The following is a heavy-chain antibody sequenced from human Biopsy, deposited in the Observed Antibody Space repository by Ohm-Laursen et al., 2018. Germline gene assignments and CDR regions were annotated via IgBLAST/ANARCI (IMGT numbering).Heavy chain of an antibody. D-gene: IGHD5-18*01. CDR3: AKDRYNYTPIGGFSMDV. CDR2: IFYDGSNT. J-gene: IGHJ6*02. CDR1: GFSFSSYG. V-gene: IGHV3-30*18. Sequence: SLRLSCSASGFSFSSYGLHWVRQAPGKGLEWVAFIFYDGSNTYYADSVKGRFTISRDNSRDTLYLQMSSLRAEDTAVYYCAKDRYNYTPIGGFSMDVWGQGTTVTVSS.